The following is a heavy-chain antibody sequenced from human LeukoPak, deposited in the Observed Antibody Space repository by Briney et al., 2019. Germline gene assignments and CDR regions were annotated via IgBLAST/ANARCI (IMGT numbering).Heavy chain of an antibody. D-gene: IGHD5-18*01. Sequence: QPGGSLRLSCAASGFTFSSYGMRWVRQAPGKGLEWVAVISYDGSNKYYADCVKGRFTISRDNSKNTLYLQMNSLRAEDTAVYYCAKDHTAMDGYYFDYWGQGTLVTVPS. CDR1: GFTFSSYG. CDR3: AKDHTAMDGYYFDY. CDR2: ISYDGSNK. J-gene: IGHJ4*02. V-gene: IGHV3-30*18.